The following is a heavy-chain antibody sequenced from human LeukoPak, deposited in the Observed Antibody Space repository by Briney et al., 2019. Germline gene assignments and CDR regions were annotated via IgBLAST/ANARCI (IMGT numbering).Heavy chain of an antibody. CDR2: IHTSGST. CDR1: GGSISSYF. J-gene: IGHJ2*01. CDR3: ARETRESRYFDL. Sequence: SETLSLTCTDSGGSISSYFWSWIRQPAGKGLEWIGRIHTSGSTNYNSSLKTRVAMSLDTSKNQSSLNLTSVTAADTAVYYCARETRESRYFDLWGRGTPVTVSS. D-gene: IGHD4-23*01. V-gene: IGHV4-4*07.